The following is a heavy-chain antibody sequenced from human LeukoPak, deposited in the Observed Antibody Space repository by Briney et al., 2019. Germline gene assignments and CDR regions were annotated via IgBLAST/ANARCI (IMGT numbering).Heavy chain of an antibody. Sequence: GASVKVSCRASGYTFTSYDINWVRRATGQGLEWMGWMNPNSGNTGYAQKFQGRVTITRNTSISTAYMELSSLRSEDTAVYYCASGIAAAWGAFDIWGQGTMVTVSS. CDR2: MNPNSGNT. CDR3: ASGIAAAWGAFDI. D-gene: IGHD6-13*01. J-gene: IGHJ3*02. V-gene: IGHV1-8*03. CDR1: GYTFTSYD.